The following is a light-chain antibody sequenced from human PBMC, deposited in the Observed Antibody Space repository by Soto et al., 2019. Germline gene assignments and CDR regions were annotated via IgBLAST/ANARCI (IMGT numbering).Light chain of an antibody. J-gene: IGLJ3*02. CDR1: SSNIGSNT. V-gene: IGLV1-44*01. Sequence: QSVLAQPPSASGTPGQRVTISCSGSSSNIGSNTVNWYQQLPGTAPTLLIYYNNQRPSGVPDRFSGSKSGTSASLAISGLQSEDEAHYYCAAWDDSLYGWVFGGGTKVTVL. CDR2: YNN. CDR3: AAWDDSLYGWV.